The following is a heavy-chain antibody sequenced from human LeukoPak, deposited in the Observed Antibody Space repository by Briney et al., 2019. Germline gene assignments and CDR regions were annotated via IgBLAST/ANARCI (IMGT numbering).Heavy chain of an antibody. J-gene: IGHJ4*02. D-gene: IGHD3-10*01. CDR1: GYTFTSYD. Sequence: ASVKVSCKASGYTFTSYDINWVRQATGQGLEWMGWMNPNSGNTGYAQKFQGRVTMTRNTSISTAYMELSSLRSEDTAVYYCARGPNYYGSGSYYFDYWGQGTLVTVSS. V-gene: IGHV1-8*01. CDR3: ARGPNYYGSGSYYFDY. CDR2: MNPNSGNT.